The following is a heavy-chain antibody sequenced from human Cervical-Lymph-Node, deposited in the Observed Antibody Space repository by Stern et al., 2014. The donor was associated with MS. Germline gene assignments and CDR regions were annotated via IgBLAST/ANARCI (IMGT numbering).Heavy chain of an antibody. Sequence: VQLMQSGAEVKKSGEPLKISCKGSGYTFSDYWIAWVRQMPGKGLAWMGIIFPDDSDTRYSPSFQGQVTISADKSINTAYLQWSSLKASDTAMYYCARGANGYHNWFDPWGQGTLVIVSS. CDR3: ARGANGYHNWFDP. CDR2: IFPDDSDT. CDR1: GYTFSDYW. V-gene: IGHV5-51*03. J-gene: IGHJ5*02. D-gene: IGHD5-24*01.